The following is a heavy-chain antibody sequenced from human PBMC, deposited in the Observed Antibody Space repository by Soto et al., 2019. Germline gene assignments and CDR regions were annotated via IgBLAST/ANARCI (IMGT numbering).Heavy chain of an antibody. CDR2: IYYSGST. CDR1: GGSISSGGYY. J-gene: IGHJ4*02. V-gene: IGHV4-31*03. Sequence: QVQLQESGPGLVKPSQTLSLTCTVSGGSISSGGYYWSWIRQHPGKGLEWIGYIYYSGSTYYNPSLKSRVTISVDTSKNQFSLKLSSVTAADTAVYYCARVDRKPIVPGWNYYFDYWGQGTLVTVSS. D-gene: IGHD1-7*01. CDR3: ARVDRKPIVPGWNYYFDY.